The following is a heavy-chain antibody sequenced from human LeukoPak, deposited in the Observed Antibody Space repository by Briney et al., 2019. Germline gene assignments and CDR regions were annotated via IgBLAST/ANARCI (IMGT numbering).Heavy chain of an antibody. CDR1: GGSISSGSYY. CDR3: ARDRVATFYWYFDL. CDR2: IYTSGSA. Sequence: KASQTLSLTCTVSGGSISSGSYYWRWIRQPAGKGLEWIVRIYTSGSANYNPSLKSRVTISVDTSKNQFSLKLSSVTAADTAVYYCARDRVATFYWYFDLWGRGTLVTVSS. J-gene: IGHJ2*01. V-gene: IGHV4-61*02. D-gene: IGHD5-12*01.